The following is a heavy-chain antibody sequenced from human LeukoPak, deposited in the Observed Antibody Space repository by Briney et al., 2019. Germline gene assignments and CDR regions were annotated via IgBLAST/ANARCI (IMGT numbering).Heavy chain of an antibody. D-gene: IGHD2-15*01. Sequence: SETLSLTCTVSGGSISSGGYYWSWIRQHPGKGLEWIGYIYYSGSTYYNPSLKSRVTISVDTSKNQFSLKLSSVTAADTAVYYCAGEKEGLSSFYFDYWGQGTLVTVSS. CDR2: IYYSGST. J-gene: IGHJ4*02. CDR3: AGEKEGLSSFYFDY. V-gene: IGHV4-31*03. CDR1: GGSISSGGYY.